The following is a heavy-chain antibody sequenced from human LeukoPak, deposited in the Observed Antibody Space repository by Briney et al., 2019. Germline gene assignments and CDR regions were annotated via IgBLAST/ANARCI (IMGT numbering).Heavy chain of an antibody. CDR1: GFTVSSNY. CDR2: IYSGGSA. V-gene: IGHV3-53*05. J-gene: IGHJ6*02. CDR3: ARSRPPPYYYGMDV. Sequence: TGGSLRLSCAASGFTVSSNYMSWVRQAPGKGLEWVSVIYSGGSAHYADSVKGRFTISRDNSKNMLYLQMNSLRAEDTAVYYCARSRPPPYYYGMDVWGQGTTVTVSS.